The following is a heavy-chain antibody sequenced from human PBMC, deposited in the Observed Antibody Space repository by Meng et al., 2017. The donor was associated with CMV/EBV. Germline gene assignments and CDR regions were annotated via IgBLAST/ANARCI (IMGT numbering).Heavy chain of an antibody. CDR2: INHSGST. Sequence: ESLKISCAVYGGSFSGYYWSWIRQPPGKGLEWIGEINHSGSTNYNPSLKSRVTISVDTSKNQFSLKLSSVTAADTAVYYCARNPLKAHLGWELTNFDYWGQGTLVTVSS. CDR1: GGSFSGYY. V-gene: IGHV4-34*01. J-gene: IGHJ4*02. D-gene: IGHD1-26*01. CDR3: ARNPLKAHLGWELTNFDY.